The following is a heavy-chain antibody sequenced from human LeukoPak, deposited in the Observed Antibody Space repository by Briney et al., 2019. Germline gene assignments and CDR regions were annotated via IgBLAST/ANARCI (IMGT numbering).Heavy chain of an antibody. V-gene: IGHV3-11*01. CDR2: ISSSGDTI. CDR1: GFTLTDYY. J-gene: IGHJ4*02. Sequence: GGSLRLSCAASGFTLTDYYMSWIRQARGKGLEWVSYISSSGDTIYYADSVKGRSTISRDNAKNSLYLQMNSLRAEDTAVYYCATNDGYNYYFDYWGQGTLVTVSS. D-gene: IGHD5-24*01. CDR3: ATNDGYNYYFDY.